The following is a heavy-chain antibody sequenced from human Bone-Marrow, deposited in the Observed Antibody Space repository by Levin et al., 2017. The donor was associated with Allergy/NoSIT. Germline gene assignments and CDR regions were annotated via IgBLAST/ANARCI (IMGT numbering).Heavy chain of an antibody. J-gene: IGHJ4*02. Sequence: GGSLRLSCAASGFTFSSAWLSWVRQAPGEGLQWLGRIISKVDGGTTDYGAAVKGRFTISRDDSKNTLYLQMNSLRSEDTAMYYCTTDRAITIRPLFDYWGPGTLVTVSS. CDR2: IISKVDGGTT. CDR3: TTDRAITIRPLFDY. D-gene: IGHD1-14*01. V-gene: IGHV3-15*01. CDR1: GFTFSSAW.